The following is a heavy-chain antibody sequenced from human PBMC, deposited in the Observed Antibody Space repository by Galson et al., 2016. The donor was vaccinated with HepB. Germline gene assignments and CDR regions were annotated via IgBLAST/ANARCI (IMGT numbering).Heavy chain of an antibody. CDR3: TRELGAGDTTWFHT. V-gene: IGHV3-48*02. J-gene: IGHJ5*02. CDR1: GFTFSRNS. D-gene: IGHD3-16*01. Sequence: SLRLSCAASGFTFSRNSMNWVRQAPGKGLEWVSYINSRSSSIYYADSVKGRFTITRDNAQNPLYLQMNSLRDDDTAVYYCTRELGAGDTTWFHTWGQGTLVTVSS. CDR2: INSRSSSI.